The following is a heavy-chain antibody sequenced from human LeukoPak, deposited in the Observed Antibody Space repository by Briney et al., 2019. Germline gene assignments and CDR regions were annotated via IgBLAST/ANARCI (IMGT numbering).Heavy chain of an antibody. J-gene: IGHJ4*02. D-gene: IGHD1-26*01. V-gene: IGHV4-59*12. CDR1: GGVISTYY. CDR2: IYYSGST. CDR3: ARGEKFDY. Sequence: SETLSLTCTVSGGVISTYYWSWIRQPPGKGLEWIGSIYYSGSTYYNPSLKSRVTISVDTSKNQFSLKLSSVTAADTAVYYCARGEKFDYWGQGTLVTVSS.